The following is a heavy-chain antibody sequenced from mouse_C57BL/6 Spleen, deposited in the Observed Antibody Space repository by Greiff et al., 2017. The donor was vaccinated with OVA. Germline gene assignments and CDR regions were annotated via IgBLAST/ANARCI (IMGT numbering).Heavy chain of an antibody. CDR3: ARRGYHWYFDV. J-gene: IGHJ1*03. CDR2: ISYSGST. D-gene: IGHD2-2*01. V-gene: IGHV3-8*01. Sequence: EVKLMESGPGLAKPSQTLSLPCSVTGYSITSAYWNWIRTFPGNKLEYMGYISYSGSTYYNPSLKSRISITRDTSKNQYYLQLNSVTTEDTATYYCARRGYHWYFDVWGTGTTVTVSS. CDR1: GYSITSAY.